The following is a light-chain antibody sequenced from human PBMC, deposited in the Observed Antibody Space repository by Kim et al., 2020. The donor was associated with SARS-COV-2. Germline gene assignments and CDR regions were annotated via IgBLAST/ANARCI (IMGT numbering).Light chain of an antibody. CDR1: TRDVGSDDG. V-gene: IGLV2-18*02. J-gene: IGLJ2*01. CDR2: EVS. Sequence: GQCVPLSTNGPTRDVGSDDGVSWDQEPPGTAPKLMIYEVSNRPSGVPARFSGSKSGNTASLTISRLQAEDEADYYCSSYTSSTTFIFGGGTQLTVL. CDR3: SSYTSSTTFI.